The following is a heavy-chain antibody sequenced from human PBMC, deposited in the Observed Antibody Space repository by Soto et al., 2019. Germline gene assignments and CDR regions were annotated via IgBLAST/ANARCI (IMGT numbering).Heavy chain of an antibody. Sequence: SDTLSLTCTVSGGSISSSSYYWGWIRQSPGKGLEWIGSIYYSGSTYYNPSLKNRVTISVDTSKNQFSLKLSSVTAEDTAVYHCARATSDRAMVFDYWGQGTLVTVSS. J-gene: IGHJ4*02. V-gene: IGHV4-39*07. CDR2: IYYSGST. CDR1: GGSISSSSYY. CDR3: ARATSDRAMVFDY. D-gene: IGHD5-18*01.